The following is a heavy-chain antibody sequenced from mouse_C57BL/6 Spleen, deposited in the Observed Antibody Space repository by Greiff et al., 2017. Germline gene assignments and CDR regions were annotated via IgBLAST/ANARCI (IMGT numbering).Heavy chain of an antibody. CDR1: GYTFTDYE. Sequence: QVQLQQSGAELVRPGASVTLSCKASGYTFTDYEMHWVKQTPVHGLEWIGAIDPETGGTAYNQKFKGKAILTADKSSSTAYMELRSLTSEDSAVYYCTRGSYLYFDYWGQGTTLTVSS. V-gene: IGHV1-15*01. D-gene: IGHD2-12*01. CDR2: IDPETGGT. CDR3: TRGSYLYFDY. J-gene: IGHJ2*01.